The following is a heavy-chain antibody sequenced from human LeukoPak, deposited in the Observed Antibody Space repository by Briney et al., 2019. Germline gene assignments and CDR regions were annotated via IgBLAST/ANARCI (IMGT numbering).Heavy chain of an antibody. CDR3: AKAIAAAEVTFDY. CDR2: ISGSGGST. J-gene: IGHJ4*02. CDR1: GGSISSSSYY. D-gene: IGHD6-13*01. V-gene: IGHV3-23*01. Sequence: ETLSLTCTVSGGSISSSSYYWGWIRQPPGKGLEWVSAISGSGGSTYYADSVKGRFTISRDNSKNTLYLQMNSLRAEDTAVYYCAKAIAAAEVTFDYWGQGTLVTVSS.